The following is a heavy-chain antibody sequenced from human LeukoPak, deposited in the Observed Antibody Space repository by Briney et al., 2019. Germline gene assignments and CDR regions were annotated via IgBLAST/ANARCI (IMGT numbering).Heavy chain of an antibody. D-gene: IGHD3-3*01. J-gene: IGHJ6*02. V-gene: IGHV3-7*03. CDR2: INQDETEK. Sequence: GGSLRLSCVASGFTFETFWMSWIRQAPGKGLEWVANINQDETEKYFLVAVKGRFTISRDNAQNSVYLQMSSLSAEDTAIYYCARDIRKRGYYDFWSGYYKGRPVYYGMDVWGQGTAVTVSS. CDR3: ARDIRKRGYYDFWSGYYKGRPVYYGMDV. CDR1: GFTFETFW.